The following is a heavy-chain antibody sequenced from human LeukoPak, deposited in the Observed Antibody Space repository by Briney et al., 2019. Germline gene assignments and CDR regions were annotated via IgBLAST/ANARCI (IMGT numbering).Heavy chain of an antibody. Sequence: GGSLRLSCAASGFTFSSYSMNWVRQAPGKGLEWVSSISSSSSYIYYADSVKGRFTISRDNAKNSLYLQMNSLRAEDTAVYYCARGRVSNQLPLSADVWGKGTTVAVSS. CDR3: ARGRVSNQLPLSADV. CDR2: ISSSSSYI. V-gene: IGHV3-21*01. D-gene: IGHD2-2*01. J-gene: IGHJ6*04. CDR1: GFTFSSYS.